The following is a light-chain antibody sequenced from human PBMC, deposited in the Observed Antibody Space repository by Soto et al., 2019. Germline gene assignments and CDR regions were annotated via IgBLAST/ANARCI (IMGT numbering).Light chain of an antibody. CDR2: DVT. Sequence: QSALTQPASVSASPGQSITISCTGTSSDVGGSNFVSWYQQHPGKAPKLMIFDVTNRPSGVSSRFSGSKSSNTASLTISGLQVEDEADYYCSSYRGSSTLVIFGGGTKLTVL. CDR1: SSDVGGSNF. V-gene: IGLV2-14*03. J-gene: IGLJ2*01. CDR3: SSYRGSSTLVI.